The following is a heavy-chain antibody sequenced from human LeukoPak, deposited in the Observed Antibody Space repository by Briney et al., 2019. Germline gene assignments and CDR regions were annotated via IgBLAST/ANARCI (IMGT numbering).Heavy chain of an antibody. V-gene: IGHV3-74*01. J-gene: IGHJ5*02. Sequence: GGSLRLSCAASGFAFNTYWMHWVRLAPGKGLVWVSGIKTDGSTAAHADSVKGRFTISRDNAKNTLSLQMNSLRAEDTGLYYCARAWDRWGQGTLVTVSS. CDR1: GFAFNTYW. CDR3: ARAWDR. CDR2: IKTDGSTA.